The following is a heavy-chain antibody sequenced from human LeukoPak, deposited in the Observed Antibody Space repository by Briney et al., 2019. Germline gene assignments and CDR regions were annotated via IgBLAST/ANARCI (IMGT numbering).Heavy chain of an antibody. D-gene: IGHD6-19*01. V-gene: IGHV4-59*08. CDR1: GCFISSYY. CDR2: IYYSGST. CDR3: GVYSSGWYDVGEYYFDY. J-gene: IGHJ4*02. Sequence: PSDTLSLTCTASGCFISSYYWSWIRQPPGKGLEWMGYIYYSGSTNYNPSLMSRVTISVNTSYNHFSLKLLTMMAADPTVVYYAGVYSSGWYDVGEYYFDYWGQGTLVTVSS.